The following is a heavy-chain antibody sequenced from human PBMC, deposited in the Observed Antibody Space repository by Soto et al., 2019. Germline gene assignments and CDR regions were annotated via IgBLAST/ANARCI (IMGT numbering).Heavy chain of an antibody. V-gene: IGHV4-34*01. D-gene: IGHD3-3*01. CDR3: ATGITVVGLLIPPFDP. CDR1: GGSVNGYY. CDR2: INHTGGT. Sequence: SSETLSLTCAVYGGSVNGYYWNWIRQPPGKGLEWIGEINHTGGTHYNPSLKSRVTMSVDTSKNQFSLGLSSVTATDTAIYYCATGITVVGLLIPPFDPWGQGTQVTVSS. J-gene: IGHJ5*02.